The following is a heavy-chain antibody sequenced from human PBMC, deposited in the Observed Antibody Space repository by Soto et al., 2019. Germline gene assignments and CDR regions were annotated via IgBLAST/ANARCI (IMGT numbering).Heavy chain of an antibody. Sequence: GESLKISCKGSGYSFTSYWIGWVRQMPGKGLEWMGIIYPGDSDTRYSPSFQGQVTISADKSISTAYLQWSSLKASDTAMYYCARHVESHSSSSYRLQGWFDPWGQGTLVTFSS. J-gene: IGHJ5*02. V-gene: IGHV5-51*01. D-gene: IGHD6-13*01. CDR3: ARHVESHSSSSYRLQGWFDP. CDR2: IYPGDSDT. CDR1: GYSFTSYW.